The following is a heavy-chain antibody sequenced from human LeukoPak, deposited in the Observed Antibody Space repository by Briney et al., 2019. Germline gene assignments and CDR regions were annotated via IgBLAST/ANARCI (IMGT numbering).Heavy chain of an antibody. D-gene: IGHD6-19*01. Sequence: GGSLRLSCAASGFTFSIYAMTWARQAPGKGLEWVSVIPASGGSTYHADSVKGRFTISRDNSKNTLYLQVSSLRAEDTAVYFCAKGYGAGWSQYFDYWGQGTLVTVSS. CDR1: GFTFSIYA. CDR3: AKGYGAGWSQYFDY. J-gene: IGHJ4*02. V-gene: IGHV3-23*01. CDR2: IPASGGST.